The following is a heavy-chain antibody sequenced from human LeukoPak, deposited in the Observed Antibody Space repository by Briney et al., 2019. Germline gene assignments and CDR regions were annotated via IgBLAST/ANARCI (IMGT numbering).Heavy chain of an antibody. CDR2: INPNSGGT. J-gene: IGHJ4*02. V-gene: IGHV1-2*02. CDR3: ARGDYCSAGSCHSRY. CDR1: GYIFTGYY. D-gene: IGHD2-15*01. Sequence: ASVKVSCKASGYIFTGYYMHWVRQAPGQGLEWMGWINPNSGGTNYAQKFQGRVTMTRDTSISTAYMELSRLRSDDTAVYYCARGDYCSAGSCHSRYWGQGTLVTVSS.